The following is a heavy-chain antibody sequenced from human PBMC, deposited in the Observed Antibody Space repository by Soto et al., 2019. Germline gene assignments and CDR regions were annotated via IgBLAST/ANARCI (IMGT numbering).Heavy chain of an antibody. CDR3: ARHRVGATYDFDY. CDR2: IYYSGST. D-gene: IGHD1-26*01. CDR1: GGSISSSSYY. Sequence: SETLSLTCTVSGGSISSSSYYWGWIRQPPGKGLEWIGSIYYSGSTYYNPSLKSRVTISVDTSKNQFSLKLSSVTAADTAVYYCARHRVGATYDFDYWGQGTLVTVSS. J-gene: IGHJ4*02. V-gene: IGHV4-39*01.